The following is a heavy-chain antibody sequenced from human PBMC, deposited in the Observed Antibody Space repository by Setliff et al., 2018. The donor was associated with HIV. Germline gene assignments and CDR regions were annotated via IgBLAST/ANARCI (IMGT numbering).Heavy chain of an antibody. CDR2: IYYSGST. J-gene: IGHJ4*02. Sequence: SETLSLTCTVSGDSTSSSSSYRGWIRQPPGKGLEWIGSIYYSGSTYYNPSLKSRVTISVDTSKNQFSLKLNSVTAADTAVYYCARTRGYTYGYIDSWAQGTLVTVS. CDR1: GDSTSSSSSY. CDR3: ARTRGYTYGYIDS. V-gene: IGHV4-39*01. D-gene: IGHD5-18*01.